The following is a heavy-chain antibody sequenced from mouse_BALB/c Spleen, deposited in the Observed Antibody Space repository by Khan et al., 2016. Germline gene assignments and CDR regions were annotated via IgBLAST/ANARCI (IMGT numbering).Heavy chain of an antibody. Sequence: QVQLQQPGPGLVAPSQSLSITCTVSGFSLTGYGVNWVRQPPGKGLEWLGMIWGDGSTDYNSALKSRLSISKDNSKSQVFLKMNSLQTDDTARYYCARTYGHYAMDYWGQGTSVTVSS. CDR3: ARTYGHYAMDY. V-gene: IGHV2-6-7*01. CDR1: GFSLTGYG. D-gene: IGHD1-2*01. J-gene: IGHJ4*01. CDR2: IWGDGST.